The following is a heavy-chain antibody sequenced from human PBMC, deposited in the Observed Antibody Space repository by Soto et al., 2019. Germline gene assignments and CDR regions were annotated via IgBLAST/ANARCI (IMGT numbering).Heavy chain of an antibody. CDR3: SRASHDYGGNWFDP. CDR1: GFTFSSYA. Sequence: DVQVLESGGGLVQPGGYLRLSCAASGFTFSSYAMSWVRQAPGKGLEWVSTVTGSGSNTYNADSVKGRFTTSRDNSKNTLYLQMNSLSAEDTAIYYCSRASHDYGGNWFDPWGQGTLVTVSS. V-gene: IGHV3-23*01. CDR2: VTGSGSNT. D-gene: IGHD4-17*01. J-gene: IGHJ5*02.